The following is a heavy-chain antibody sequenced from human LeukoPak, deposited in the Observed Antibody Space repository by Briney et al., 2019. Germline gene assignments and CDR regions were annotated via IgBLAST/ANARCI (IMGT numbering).Heavy chain of an antibody. V-gene: IGHV4-59*12. Sequence: PSETLSLTCTVSGGSISSYYWSWIRQPPGKGLEWIGYIYHSGSTYYNPSLKSRVTISVDRSKNQFSLKLSSVTAADTAVYYCARVDYGRFDYWGQGTLVTVSS. CDR1: GGSISSYY. CDR3: ARVDYGRFDY. CDR2: IYHSGST. J-gene: IGHJ4*02. D-gene: IGHD4/OR15-4a*01.